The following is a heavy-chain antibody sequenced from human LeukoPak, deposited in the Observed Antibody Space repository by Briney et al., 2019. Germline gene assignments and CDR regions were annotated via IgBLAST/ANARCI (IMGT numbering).Heavy chain of an antibody. Sequence: GGSLRLSCAASGFSFSASSMSWVRQTPGKGLEWVSSISENGRSTYYADSVKGRFTISRDNSKNTLYLQMNSLRAEDTAVYYCAKDPTLTDYYYDSSGYYYYWGQGTLVTVSS. V-gene: IGHV3-23*01. CDR1: GFSFSASS. CDR3: AKDPTLTDYYYDSSGYYYY. CDR2: ISENGRST. J-gene: IGHJ4*02. D-gene: IGHD3-22*01.